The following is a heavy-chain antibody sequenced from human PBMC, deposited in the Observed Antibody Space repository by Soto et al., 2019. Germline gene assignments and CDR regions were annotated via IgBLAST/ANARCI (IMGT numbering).Heavy chain of an antibody. CDR1: GFLFNTYW. CDR3: AIGGGDYNYLDY. Sequence: EVQLVESGGGIVQPGGSLRLSCAASGFLFNTYWMFWVRQAPRKGLLWVSRIKSDGSSTNYADSVKGRFTISRDNAKNTLYLQMTSLRAEDTAVYYCAIGGGDYNYLDYWGQGILVTVSS. V-gene: IGHV3-74*01. J-gene: IGHJ4*02. CDR2: IKSDGSST. D-gene: IGHD3-9*01.